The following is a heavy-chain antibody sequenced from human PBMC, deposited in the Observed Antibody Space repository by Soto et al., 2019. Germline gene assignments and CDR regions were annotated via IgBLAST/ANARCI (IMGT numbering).Heavy chain of an antibody. D-gene: IGHD3-22*01. Sequence: QVQLQESGPGLVKPSQTLSLTCTVSGASISSGGYYWSWIRQHPGKGLEWIGYIYDSGSTYHNPSLKSRLTISVDTAKNQFSLKLNSVTAADTAVYCCARGGSSGYNAWGQGILVTVSS. CDR1: GASISSGGYY. V-gene: IGHV4-31*03. CDR3: ARGGSSGYNA. J-gene: IGHJ5*02. CDR2: IYDSGST.